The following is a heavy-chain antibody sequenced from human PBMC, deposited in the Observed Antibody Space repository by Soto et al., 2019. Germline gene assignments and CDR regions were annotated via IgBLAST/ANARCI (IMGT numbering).Heavy chain of an antibody. CDR1: GFTFSSYG. CDR3: AKDGSSGWSVDYYYSYGMDV. Sequence: QVQLVESGGGVVQPGRSLRLSCAASGFTFSSYGMHWVRQAPGKGLEWVAVISYDGSNKYYADSVKGRFTISRDNSKNTLYLQMNSLRAEDTAVYYCAKDGSSGWSVDYYYSYGMDVWGQGTTVTVSS. V-gene: IGHV3-30*18. J-gene: IGHJ6*02. CDR2: ISYDGSNK. D-gene: IGHD6-19*01.